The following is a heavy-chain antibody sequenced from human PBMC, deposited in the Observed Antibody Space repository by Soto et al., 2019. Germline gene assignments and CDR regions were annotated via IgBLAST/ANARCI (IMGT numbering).Heavy chain of an antibody. D-gene: IGHD3-3*01. CDR1: GYTFTSYG. CDR3: AIGAYYDFWSGYLKPSKNWFDP. Sequence: GASVKVSCKASGYTFTSYGISWVRQAPGQGLEWMGWISAYNGNTNYAQKLQGRVTMTTDTSTSTAYMELRSLRSDDTAVYYCAIGAYYDFWSGYLKPSKNWFDPWGQGTLVTVSS. V-gene: IGHV1-18*01. J-gene: IGHJ5*02. CDR2: ISAYNGNT.